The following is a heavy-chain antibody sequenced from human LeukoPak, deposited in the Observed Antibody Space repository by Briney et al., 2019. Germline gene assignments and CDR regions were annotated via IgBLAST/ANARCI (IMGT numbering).Heavy chain of an antibody. J-gene: IGHJ4*02. CDR3: ASFEVTTVMGGFDY. Sequence: SETLSLTCTVSGGSISSGGYYWSWIRQHPGKGLEWIGYIYYSGSTYYNPSLKSRVTISVDTSKNQFSLMLSSVTAADTAVYYCASFEVTTVMGGFDYWGQGTLVTVSS. CDR1: GGSISSGGYY. D-gene: IGHD4-17*01. V-gene: IGHV4-31*03. CDR2: IYYSGST.